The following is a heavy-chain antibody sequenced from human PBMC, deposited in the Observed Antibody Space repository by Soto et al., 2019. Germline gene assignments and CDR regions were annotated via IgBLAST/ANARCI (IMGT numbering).Heavy chain of an antibody. Sequence: SETLSLTCAVSGYSITSGYYWGWIRQPPGKGLEWIGSIYHSGSTYYNPSLKSRVTISVDTSKNQFSLKLSSVTAADTAVYYCARVAGWVVGATYYFDYWGQGTLVTVSS. J-gene: IGHJ4*02. D-gene: IGHD1-26*01. CDR2: IYHSGST. CDR1: GYSITSGYY. CDR3: ARVAGWVVGATYYFDY. V-gene: IGHV4-38-2*01.